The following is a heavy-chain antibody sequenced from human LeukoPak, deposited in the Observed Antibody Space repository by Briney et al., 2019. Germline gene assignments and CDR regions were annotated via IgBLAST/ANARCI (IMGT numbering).Heavy chain of an antibody. CDR3: ARIAAAGTEDYGMDV. CDR1: GFTFSIYS. J-gene: IGHJ6*04. V-gene: IGHV3-21*01. Sequence: GGSLRLSCAASGFTFSIYSMTWVRQAPGKGLEWVSSISSSSSYIYYAGSLKGRSTISRDNAENSLYLQMSSLRAEDTAVYYCARIAAAGTEDYGMDVWGTGTTVTVSS. D-gene: IGHD6-13*01. CDR2: ISSSSSYI.